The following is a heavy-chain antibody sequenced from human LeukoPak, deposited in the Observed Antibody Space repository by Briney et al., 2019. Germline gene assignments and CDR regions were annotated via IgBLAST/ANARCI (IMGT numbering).Heavy chain of an antibody. CDR1: GGSISSGGYS. CDR2: IYHSGST. V-gene: IGHV4-30-2*02. Sequence: PSQTLSLTCAVSGGSISSGGYSWSWIRQPPGKGLEWIGYIYHSGSTYYNPSLKSRVTISVDRSKNQFSLKLSSVTAADTAVYYCAGDYYYGMDVWGQGTTVTVSS. CDR3: AGDYYYGMDV. J-gene: IGHJ6*02.